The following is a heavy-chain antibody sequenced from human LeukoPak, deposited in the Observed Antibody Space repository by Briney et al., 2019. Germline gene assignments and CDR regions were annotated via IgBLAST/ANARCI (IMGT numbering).Heavy chain of an antibody. Sequence: PSETLSLTCTVSGGSISDYYWSWIRQPPGKGLEWIGYFYIGGTNYNPSLSSRVTMSVDTSKTQFSLNLRSVTAADTAVYYCARRMRDWYFDLWGRGTLVTVSS. CDR3: ARRMRDWYFDL. CDR1: GGSISDYY. CDR2: FYIGGT. J-gene: IGHJ2*01. V-gene: IGHV4-59*08.